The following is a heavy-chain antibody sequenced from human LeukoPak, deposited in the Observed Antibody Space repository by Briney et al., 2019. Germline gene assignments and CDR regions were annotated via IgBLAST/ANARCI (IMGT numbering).Heavy chain of an antibody. V-gene: IGHV4-59*01. CDR1: GGSISSYY. CDR2: VDYRGNT. D-gene: IGHD2-15*01. J-gene: IGHJ6*02. CDR3: ARVEVGAANRQWYGMDV. Sequence: SETLSLTCTIXGGSISSYYWSWIRQPPGKGLEWIGYVDYRGNTNYNPSLKSRVTISIDTSKSLFSLKLNSVTAADTAVYYCARVEVGAANRQWYGMDVWGQGTTVTVSS.